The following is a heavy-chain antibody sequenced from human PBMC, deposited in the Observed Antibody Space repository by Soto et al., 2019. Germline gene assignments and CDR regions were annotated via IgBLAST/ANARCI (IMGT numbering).Heavy chain of an antibody. V-gene: IGHV1-69*06. CDR3: ARAAKRYFDY. CDR2: IIPILGPA. CDR1: GGTFNTFA. Sequence: QVHLVQSGAEVKKPGSSFNVSCKVSGGTFNTFAVSWGRQAPGQGFEWLGGIIPILGPAFYAQTFQGRVTITADKSTSTAYLELTSLTSEDTAVYYCARAAKRYFDYWGQGTLVTVSS. J-gene: IGHJ4*02.